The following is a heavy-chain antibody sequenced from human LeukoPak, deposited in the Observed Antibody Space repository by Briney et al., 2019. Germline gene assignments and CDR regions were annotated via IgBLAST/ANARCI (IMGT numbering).Heavy chain of an antibody. D-gene: IGHD6-13*01. Sequence: GGSLRLSCAASGFTFSSYGMHWVRQAPGKGLEWVAVISYDGSNKYYADSVKGRFTISRDNSKNTLYLQMNSLRAEDTAVYYCARERYIAAAGSENDAFDIWGQGTMVTVSS. V-gene: IGHV3-30*03. CDR1: GFTFSSYG. J-gene: IGHJ3*02. CDR2: ISYDGSNK. CDR3: ARERYIAAAGSENDAFDI.